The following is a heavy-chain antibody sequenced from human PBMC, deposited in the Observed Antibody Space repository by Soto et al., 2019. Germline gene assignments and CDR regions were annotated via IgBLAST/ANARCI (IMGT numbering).Heavy chain of an antibody. Sequence: QVQLVQSGAEVKKPGASVKVSCKASGYTFTGNYVHWVRQAPGQGLEWMGWINPNSGGTNYAQKFEGRVTLTRDTSISTAFLELSGLRSDETAVYYCARCPRGMFDYWGQGTLVTVSS. CDR1: GYTFTGNY. V-gene: IGHV1-2*02. CDR3: ARCPRGMFDY. J-gene: IGHJ4*02. CDR2: INPNSGGT. D-gene: IGHD3-16*01.